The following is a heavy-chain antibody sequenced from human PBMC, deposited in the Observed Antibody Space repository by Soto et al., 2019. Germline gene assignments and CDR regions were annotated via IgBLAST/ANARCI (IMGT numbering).Heavy chain of an antibody. CDR3: ARDWEDIVVVPAAATCLGY. D-gene: IGHD2-2*01. Sequence: QVQLVESGGGVVQPGRSLRLSCAASGFTFSSYGMHWVRQAPGKGLEWVAVIWYDGSNKYYADSVKGRFTISRDNSKNTLYLQMNSLRAEDTAVYYCARDWEDIVVVPAAATCLGYWGQGTLVTVSS. V-gene: IGHV3-33*01. CDR1: GFTFSSYG. J-gene: IGHJ4*02. CDR2: IWYDGSNK.